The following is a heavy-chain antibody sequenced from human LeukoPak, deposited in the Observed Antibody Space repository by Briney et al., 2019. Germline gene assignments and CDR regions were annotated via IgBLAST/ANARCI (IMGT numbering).Heavy chain of an antibody. J-gene: IGHJ4*02. D-gene: IGHD6-19*01. CDR2: ISSSISTM. V-gene: IGHV3-48*02. Sequence: GGSLRLSCAASGFTFSTYSMNWVRQAPGKGLEWVSYISSSISTMYYADSVEGRFTISRDNAKTSLYLQMNSLRDEDTAIYYCAKAEGKNPTGGRWLDWGQGTLVTVSS. CDR1: GFTFSTYS. CDR3: AKAEGKNPTGGRWLD.